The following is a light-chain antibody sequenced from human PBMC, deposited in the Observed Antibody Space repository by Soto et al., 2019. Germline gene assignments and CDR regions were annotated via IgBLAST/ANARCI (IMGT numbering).Light chain of an antibody. J-gene: IGKJ3*01. CDR1: QGIGNA. V-gene: IGKV1-27*01. CDR2: VAS. CDR3: QKENGAPFT. Sequence: DIQMTQSPSSLSASVGDRVTITCRASQGIGNALTWYQQKPGKVPSLLIYVASTLQSGVPSRFSGSGSGTDFTLTISNLQPEDVATYYCQKENGAPFTFGPGTKVDIQ.